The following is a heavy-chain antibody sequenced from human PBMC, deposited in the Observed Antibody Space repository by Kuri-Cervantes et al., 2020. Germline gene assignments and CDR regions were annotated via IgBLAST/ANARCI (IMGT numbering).Heavy chain of an antibody. J-gene: IGHJ6*02. D-gene: IGHD2-15*01. V-gene: IGHV1-2*02. Sequence: ASVKVSCKASGYTFTVYDMNWVRQAPGQGLEWMGWINPNSGGTNYAQKFQGRVTMTRDTSSSTAYMELSRLRSDDTAVYYCARFERCSGGSCYSDYYYYYGMDVWGQGTTVTVSS. CDR1: GYTFTVYD. CDR2: INPNSGGT. CDR3: ARFERCSGGSCYSDYYYYYGMDV.